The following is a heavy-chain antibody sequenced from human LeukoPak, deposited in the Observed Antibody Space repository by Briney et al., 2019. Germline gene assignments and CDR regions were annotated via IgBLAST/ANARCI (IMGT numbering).Heavy chain of an antibody. J-gene: IGHJ4*02. V-gene: IGHV4-59*01. CDR3: ARLWGATREYYFDY. CDR2: IYYSGST. Sequence: SETLSLTCTVSGGSISSYYWSWIRQPPGKRLEWIGYIYYSGSTNYNPSLKSRVTISVDTPKNQFSLKLSSVTAADTAVYYRARLWGATREYYFDYWGQGTLVTVSS. D-gene: IGHD1-26*01. CDR1: GGSISSYY.